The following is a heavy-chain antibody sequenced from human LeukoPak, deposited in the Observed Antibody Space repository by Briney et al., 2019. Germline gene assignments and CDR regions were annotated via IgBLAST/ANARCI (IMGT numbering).Heavy chain of an antibody. CDR3: ARLLAYCGGDCYPSHTHGYFQH. J-gene: IGHJ1*01. CDR2: IYYSGST. Sequence: SETLSLTCTVSGGSISSSSSYWGWIRQPPGKGLEWIGSIYYSGSTYYNPSLKSRVTISVDTSKNQFSLKLSSVTAADTAVYYCARLLAYCGGDCYPSHTHGYFQHWGQGTLVTVSS. V-gene: IGHV4-39*01. CDR1: GGSISSSSSY. D-gene: IGHD2-21*02.